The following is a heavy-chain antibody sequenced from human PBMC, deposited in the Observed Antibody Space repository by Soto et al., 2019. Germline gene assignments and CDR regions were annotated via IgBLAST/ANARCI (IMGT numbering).Heavy chain of an antibody. D-gene: IGHD2-21*02. CDR2: IIPFFGIP. Sequence: QVHLVQSGAEVKKSGSSVRVSCTASGGTFTNDAISWVRQAPGQGLEWLGRIIPFFGIPDHSQSFQGRLTITADESTGTAYMDLRSLRSDHTAVYYCAREVVTETTLGYFDFWGQGTLVTVSS. J-gene: IGHJ4*02. CDR1: GGTFTNDA. V-gene: IGHV1-69*01. CDR3: AREVVTETTLGYFDF.